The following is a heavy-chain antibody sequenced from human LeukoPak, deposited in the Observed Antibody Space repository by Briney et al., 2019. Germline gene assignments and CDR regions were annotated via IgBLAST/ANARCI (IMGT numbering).Heavy chain of an antibody. CDR3: TRVGTTWFHS. Sequence: PGGSLRLPCAASGFTFSDAWMSWVRQAPGKGLEWLGRIKSRTEGGTTQYAAPVKGRFTISRDDSKETVYLQMNSLTTEDTAVYYCTRVGTTWFHSWGQGTLVIVSS. J-gene: IGHJ5*01. CDR2: IKSRTEGGTT. D-gene: IGHD1-26*01. V-gene: IGHV3-15*01. CDR1: GFTFSDAW.